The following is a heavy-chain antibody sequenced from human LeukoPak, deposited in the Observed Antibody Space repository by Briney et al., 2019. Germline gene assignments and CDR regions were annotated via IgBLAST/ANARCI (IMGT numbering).Heavy chain of an antibody. CDR1: GFTFSSHY. Sequence: GGSLRLSCVGSGFTFSSHYISWVRQAPGKGLEWVANIKGDGSDRYYVDSVKGRFTISRDNPKNSLYLQMNSLRAEDTAVYYCAGRDKGYYYGMDVWGQGTTVTVSS. V-gene: IGHV3-7*01. CDR2: IKGDGSDR. CDR3: AGRDKGYYYGMDV. J-gene: IGHJ6*02. D-gene: IGHD5-24*01.